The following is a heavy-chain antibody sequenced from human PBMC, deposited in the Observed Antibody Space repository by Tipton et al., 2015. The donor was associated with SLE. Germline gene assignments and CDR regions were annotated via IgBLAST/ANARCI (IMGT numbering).Heavy chain of an antibody. J-gene: IGHJ4*02. D-gene: IGHD3-10*01. CDR2: INAAYVNT. V-gene: IGHV1-3*01. Sequence: QVQLVQSGPEVKKPGASVKVSCKASGYTFTGFSMHWARQAPGQMLEWMGWINAAYVNTKYSQKFQGRVTITSDTSANTVYMELNSLRYEDTAVYYCARGPPRDYFGSGSSLGFWGQGPLVTVSS. CDR1: GYTFTGFS. CDR3: ARGPPRDYFGSGSSLGF.